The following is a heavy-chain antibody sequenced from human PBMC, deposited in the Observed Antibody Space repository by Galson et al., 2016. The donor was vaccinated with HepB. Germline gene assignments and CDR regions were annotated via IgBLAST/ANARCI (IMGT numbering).Heavy chain of an antibody. Sequence: SVKVSCKASGYIFTSRGISWVRQAPGQGLEWLGWISAYDGHTNYGQKLQDRLTMTTDTSTSTAYMELRSLRSDDTAVYYCARDQAPLPGDYWGQGTLVTVSS. D-gene: IGHD2-15*01. V-gene: IGHV1-18*01. CDR3: ARDQAPLPGDY. CDR1: GYIFTSRG. CDR2: ISAYDGHT. J-gene: IGHJ4*02.